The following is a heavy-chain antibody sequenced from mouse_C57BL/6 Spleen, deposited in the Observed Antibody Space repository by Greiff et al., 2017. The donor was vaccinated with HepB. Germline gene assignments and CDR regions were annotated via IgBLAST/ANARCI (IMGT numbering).Heavy chain of an antibody. D-gene: IGHD2-1*01. CDR3: ARQYGNYWYFDV. Sequence: DVKLVESGGGLVQPGGSLKLSCAASGFTFSDYYMYWVRQTPEKRLEWVAYISNGGGSTYYPDTVKGRFTISRDNAKNTLYLQMSRLKSEDTAMYDCARQYGNYWYFDVWGTGTTVTVSS. CDR2: ISNGGGST. V-gene: IGHV5-12*01. CDR1: GFTFSDYY. J-gene: IGHJ1*03.